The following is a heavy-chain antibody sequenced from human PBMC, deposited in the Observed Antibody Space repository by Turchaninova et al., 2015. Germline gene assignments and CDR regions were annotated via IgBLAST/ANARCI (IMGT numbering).Heavy chain of an antibody. D-gene: IGHD2-2*01. V-gene: IGHV3-7*03. J-gene: IGHJ4*02. CDR2: IKQDGTEK. CDR3: ARVLWDVVVVPAAIPTYYFDY. CDR1: GFTFNTYW. Sequence: GSLRLSCAASGFTFNTYWMSWDRQAPGKGLEWVANIKQDGTEKYYVDSVKGRFTISRDNARNSLYLQMKSLRAEDTAFYYCARVLWDVVVVPAAIPTYYFDYWGQGTLLTVSS.